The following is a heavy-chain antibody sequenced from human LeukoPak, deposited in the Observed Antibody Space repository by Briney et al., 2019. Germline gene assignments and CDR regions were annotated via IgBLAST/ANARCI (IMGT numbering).Heavy chain of an antibody. CDR1: GGSISSYY. CDR2: IYYSGST. Sequence: SETLSLTCTVSGGSISSYYWSWIRQPPGKGLKWIGYIYYSGSTNYNPSLKSRVTISVDTSKNQFSLKLSSVTAADTAVYYCARHVKEFGDQSGMAWGQGTLVTVSS. CDR3: ARHVKEFGDQSGMA. V-gene: IGHV4-59*08. D-gene: IGHD4-17*01. J-gene: IGHJ5*02.